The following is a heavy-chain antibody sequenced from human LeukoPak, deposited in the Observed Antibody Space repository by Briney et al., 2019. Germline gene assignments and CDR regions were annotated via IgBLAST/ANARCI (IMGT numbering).Heavy chain of an antibody. D-gene: IGHD3-22*01. V-gene: IGHV1-8*01. CDR3: ARGTYYYDSSGYHFDY. CDR2: INPNSGDT. J-gene: IGHJ4*02. CDR1: GYTFTSYD. Sequence: GASVKVSCKASGYTFTSYDINWVRQATGQGLEWMGWINPNSGDTGYAQKFQGRVTMTRNTSISTAYMELSSLRSEDTAVYYCARGTYYYDSSGYHFDYWGQGTLVTVSS.